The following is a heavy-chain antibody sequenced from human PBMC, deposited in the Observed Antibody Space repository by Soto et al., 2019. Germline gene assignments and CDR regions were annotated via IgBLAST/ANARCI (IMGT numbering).Heavy chain of an antibody. CDR3: ARDRTTTYGMDV. CDR1: GFTFSSYS. D-gene: IGHD1-1*01. J-gene: IGHJ6*02. CDR2: ISSSSSYI. Sequence: PGGSLRLSCAASGFTFSSYSMNWVRQAPGKGLEWVSSISSSSSYIYYADSVKGRFTISRDNAKNSLYLQMNSLRAEDTAVYYCARDRTTTYGMDVWGQGTTVISP. V-gene: IGHV3-21*01.